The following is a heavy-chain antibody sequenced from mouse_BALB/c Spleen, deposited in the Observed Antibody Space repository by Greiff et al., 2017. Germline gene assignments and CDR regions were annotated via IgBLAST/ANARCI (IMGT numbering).Heavy chain of an antibody. J-gene: IGHJ4*01. CDR3: ARGAFYYYGSSYVSMDY. V-gene: IGHV3-2*02. CDR2: ISYSGST. D-gene: IGHD1-1*01. Sequence: DVKLEESGPGLVKPSQSLSLTCTVTGYSITSDYAWNWIRQFPGNKLEWMGYISYSGSTSYNPSLKSRISITRDTSKNQFFLQLNSVTTEDTATYYCARGAFYYYGSSYVSMDYWGQGTSVTVSS. CDR1: GYSITSDYA.